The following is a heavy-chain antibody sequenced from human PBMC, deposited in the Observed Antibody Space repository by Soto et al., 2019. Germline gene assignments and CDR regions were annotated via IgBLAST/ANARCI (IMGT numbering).Heavy chain of an antibody. V-gene: IGHV4-30-4*01. CDR2: IYYSGST. CDR1: GGSISSGDYY. Sequence: SETLSLTCTVSGGSISSGDYYWSWIRQPPGKGLEWIGYIYYSGSTYYNPSLKSRVTISVDRSKNQFSLKLSSVTAADTAVYYCASQNMYSSSWYNWFDPWGQGTLVTVSS. D-gene: IGHD6-13*01. J-gene: IGHJ5*02. CDR3: ASQNMYSSSWYNWFDP.